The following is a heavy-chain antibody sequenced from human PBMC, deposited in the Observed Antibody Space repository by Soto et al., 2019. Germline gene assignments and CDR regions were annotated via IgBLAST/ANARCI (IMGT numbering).Heavy chain of an antibody. V-gene: IGHV3-30*14. CDR1: GFTFDSYP. Sequence: QVQLVESGGGVVQPGRSLRLSCAVSGFTFDSYPMQWVRQAPGKGLEWVAVVSYDGTKEYYADSVKGRFTISRDNSKSTLSLQMNSLRADDTAVYYCARAEYSSSWSPYYYYYGMDVWGQGTTVTVSS. J-gene: IGHJ6*02. D-gene: IGHD6-13*01. CDR2: VSYDGTKE. CDR3: ARAEYSSSWSPYYYYYGMDV.